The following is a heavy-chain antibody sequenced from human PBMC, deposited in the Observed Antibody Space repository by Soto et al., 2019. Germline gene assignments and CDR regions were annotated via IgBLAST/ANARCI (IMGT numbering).Heavy chain of an antibody. V-gene: IGHV2-5*02. Sequence: SGPTLVNPTQTLTLTCTFSGFSLSTSGVGVGWIRQPPGKALEWLALIYWDDDKRYSPSLKSRLTITKDTSKNQVVLTMTNMDPVDTATYYCAHIRPPLYYYDSSGYPPHFDYWGQGTLVTVSS. D-gene: IGHD3-22*01. CDR3: AHIRPPLYYYDSSGYPPHFDY. CDR1: GFSLSTSGVG. J-gene: IGHJ4*02. CDR2: IYWDDDK.